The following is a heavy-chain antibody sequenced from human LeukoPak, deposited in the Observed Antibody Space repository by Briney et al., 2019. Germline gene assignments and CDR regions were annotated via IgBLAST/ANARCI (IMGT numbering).Heavy chain of an antibody. J-gene: IGHJ6*02. CDR1: GFTFSSYD. CDR2: IWYDGSNK. Sequence: GGSLRLSCAASGFTFSSYDMHWVRQAPGKGLEWVAVIWYDGSNKYYADSVKGRFTISRDSSKNTLYLQMNSLRAEDTAVYYCARSSCSGGSCTDYYYYYGMDVWGQGTTVTVSS. V-gene: IGHV3-33*01. D-gene: IGHD2-15*01. CDR3: ARSSCSGGSCTDYYYYYGMDV.